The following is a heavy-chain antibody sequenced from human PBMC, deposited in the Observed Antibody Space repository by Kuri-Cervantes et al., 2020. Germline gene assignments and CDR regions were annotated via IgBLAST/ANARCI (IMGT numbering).Heavy chain of an antibody. CDR3: ARDSRYSSGWYLGTY. CDR1: GGSFSGYY. J-gene: IGHJ4*02. Sequence: ESLKISCAVYGGSFSGYYWSWIRQPPGKGLEWIGEINHSGSTNYNPSLKSRVTISVDTSKNQFSLKLSSVTAADTAVYYCARDSRYSSGWYLGTYWGQGTLVTVSS. D-gene: IGHD6-19*01. CDR2: INHSGST. V-gene: IGHV4-34*01.